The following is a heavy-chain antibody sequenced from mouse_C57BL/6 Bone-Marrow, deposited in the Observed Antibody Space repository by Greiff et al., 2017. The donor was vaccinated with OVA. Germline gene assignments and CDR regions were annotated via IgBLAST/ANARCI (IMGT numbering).Heavy chain of an antibody. J-gene: IGHJ2*01. CDR2: IDPANGDT. Sequence: EVQGVESGAELVRPGASVKLSCTASGFNIKDDYMHWVKQRPEQGLEWIGWIDPANGDTEYASKFQGKATITADTSSNTAYLQRSSLTSEDTAVYYCTSYGNFDYWGQGTTLTVSS. CDR3: TSYGNFDY. CDR1: GFNIKDDY. V-gene: IGHV14-4*01. D-gene: IGHD2-1*01.